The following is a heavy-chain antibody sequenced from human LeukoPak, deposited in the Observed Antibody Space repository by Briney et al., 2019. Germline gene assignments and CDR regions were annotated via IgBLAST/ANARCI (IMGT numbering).Heavy chain of an antibody. CDR2: ILGSGGST. CDR3: AKWGDYDVLTGYYVPDY. Sequence: GGSLRLPCAASGFTFSNYAMSWVRQAPGKGLEWVSAILGSGGSTYYADSVKGRFTVSRDNSKSTLYLQMNSLRAEDTALYYCAKWGDYDVLTGYYVPDYWGQGTLVTVSS. D-gene: IGHD3-9*01. V-gene: IGHV3-23*01. J-gene: IGHJ4*02. CDR1: GFTFSNYA.